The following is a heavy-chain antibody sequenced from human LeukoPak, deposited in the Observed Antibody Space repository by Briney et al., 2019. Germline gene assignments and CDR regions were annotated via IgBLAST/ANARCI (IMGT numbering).Heavy chain of an antibody. CDR1: GFTFSSYS. CDR2: ISSSSSYI. V-gene: IGHV3-21*01. J-gene: IGHJ3*02. D-gene: IGHD3-22*01. Sequence: PGGSLRLSCAASGFTFSSYSMNWVRQAPGKGLEWVSSISSSSSYIYYADSVKGRFTISRDNAKNSLYLQMNSLRAEDTAVYYCARAGGYYYDSSGYSEDAFDIWGQGTMVTVSS. CDR3: ARAGGYYYDSSGYSEDAFDI.